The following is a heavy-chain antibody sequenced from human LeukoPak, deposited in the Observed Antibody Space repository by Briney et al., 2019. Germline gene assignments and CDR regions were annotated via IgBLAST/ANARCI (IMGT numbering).Heavy chain of an antibody. CDR3: ARGAEGHNYGEFDR. V-gene: IGHV3-74*01. CDR2: IKFDGSST. Sequence: GGSLRLSCAASGFTFSTYWMHWVRQAPGKGLVWVSRIKFDGSSTTYADSEKGRFTISRDNAKNTLYMQMNSLRAEDTAVYYCARGAEGHNYGEFDRWGQGTLVTVSS. CDR1: GFTFSTYW. J-gene: IGHJ5*02. D-gene: IGHD5-18*01.